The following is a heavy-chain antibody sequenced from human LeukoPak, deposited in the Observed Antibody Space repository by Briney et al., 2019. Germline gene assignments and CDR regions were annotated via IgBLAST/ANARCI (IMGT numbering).Heavy chain of an antibody. Sequence: GGSLRLSCAASGFTLSSYAMHWVRQAPGKGLEWVAVISYDGSNKYYADSVKGRFTISRDNSKNTLYLQMNSLRAEDTAVYYCARVGTYCGGDCYPIDYWGQGTLVTVSS. CDR1: GFTLSSYA. J-gene: IGHJ4*02. CDR3: ARVGTYCGGDCYPIDY. D-gene: IGHD2-21*02. V-gene: IGHV3-30*04. CDR2: ISYDGSNK.